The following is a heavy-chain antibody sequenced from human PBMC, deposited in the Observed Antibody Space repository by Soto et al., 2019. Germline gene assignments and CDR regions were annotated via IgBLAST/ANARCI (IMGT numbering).Heavy chain of an antibody. D-gene: IGHD3-22*01. Sequence: EVQLLESGGGLVQPGGSLRLSCAASGFTFSSYAMSWVRQAPGKGLEWVSAISGSGGSTYYADSVKGRFTISRDNSKNPLYLQMNSLRAEDTAVYYCAKDRPSPYTYYYDSSGYLPDYWGQGTLVTVSS. CDR1: GFTFSSYA. J-gene: IGHJ4*02. CDR2: ISGSGGST. CDR3: AKDRPSPYTYYYDSSGYLPDY. V-gene: IGHV3-23*01.